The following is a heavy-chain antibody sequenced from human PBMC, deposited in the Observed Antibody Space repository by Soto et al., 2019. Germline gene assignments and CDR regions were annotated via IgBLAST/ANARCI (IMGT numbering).Heavy chain of an antibody. CDR3: ARHSREYYDFWSGYYAFDY. CDR1: GGPISSSSYC. CDR2: IYYSGST. J-gene: IGHJ4*02. D-gene: IGHD3-3*01. V-gene: IGHV4-39*01. Sequence: PSETLSLTCTVSGGPISSSSYCWGWVRQPPGKGLEWIGSIYYSGSTYYNPSLKSRVTISVDTSKNQFSLKLSSVTAADTAVYYCARHSREYYDFWSGYYAFDYWGQGTLVTVSS.